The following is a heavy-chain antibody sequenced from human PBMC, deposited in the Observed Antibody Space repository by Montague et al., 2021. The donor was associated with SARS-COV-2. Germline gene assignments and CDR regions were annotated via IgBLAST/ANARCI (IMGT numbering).Heavy chain of an antibody. CDR2: TYYRSKWYN. D-gene: IGHD3-10*01. CDR1: GDSVSSNSAA. J-gene: IGHJ4*02. V-gene: IGHV6-1*01. Sequence: CAISGDSVSSNSAAWNWIRQSPSRGLEWLGRTYYRSKWYNDYAVXVKSQITINPDTSKNQFSLQLNSVTPEDTAVYYCARGGWGAPGTGRLFDYWGQGTLVTVSS. CDR3: ARGGWGAPGTGRLFDY.